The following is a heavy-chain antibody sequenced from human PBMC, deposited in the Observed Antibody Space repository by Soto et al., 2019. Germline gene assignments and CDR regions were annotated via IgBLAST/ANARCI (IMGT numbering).Heavy chain of an antibody. CDR2: IPDDGSYQ. V-gene: IGHV3-33*01. CDR1: GFSFRNYG. CDR3: VRDDDNADNGLDY. D-gene: IGHD1-1*01. J-gene: IGHJ4*02. Sequence: QVQLVESGGGVVQPGRSLRLSCVASGFSFRNYGFHWVRQTPGKGLEWVAVIPDDGSYQYCRDSVKGRFTISRDNWRSTLYLQMNSLRAEDTGVYYCVRDDDNADNGLDYWGQGILVTVSS.